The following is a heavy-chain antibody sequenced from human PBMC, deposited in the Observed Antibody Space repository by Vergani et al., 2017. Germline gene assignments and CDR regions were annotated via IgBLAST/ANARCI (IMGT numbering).Heavy chain of an antibody. CDR1: GITFWKFG. V-gene: IGHV3-9*01. CDR3: TKGSVYYHDSAGHGYDPYTGFDL. D-gene: IGHD5-12*01. Sequence: EVDLVESGGGLAQPGGSLRLSCEASGITFWKFGMHWVRQGPGKGLEWVSGINWNSGAVDYADSVRGRFTISRDNAKNSLFLEMNSLRFEDTAVYFCTKGSVYYHDSAGHGYDPYTGFDLWGQGTLVTVSS. CDR2: INWNSGAV. J-gene: IGHJ3*01.